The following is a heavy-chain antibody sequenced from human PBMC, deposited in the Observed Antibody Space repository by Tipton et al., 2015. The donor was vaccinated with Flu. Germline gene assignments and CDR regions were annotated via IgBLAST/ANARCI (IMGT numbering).Heavy chain of an antibody. V-gene: IGHV4-34*01. D-gene: IGHD6-25*01. CDR1: GGSFSGDY. J-gene: IGHJ3*01. CDR3: ATYLPATHFDAFDV. CDR2: VNHSGSS. Sequence: TLSLTCVVYGGSFSGDYCSWIRQPPGKGLEWIGEVNHSGSSNYNPSLKSRVTISVDTSKNQFSLKLDSVTAADTAVYYCATYLPATHFDAFDVWGQGTMATVSS.